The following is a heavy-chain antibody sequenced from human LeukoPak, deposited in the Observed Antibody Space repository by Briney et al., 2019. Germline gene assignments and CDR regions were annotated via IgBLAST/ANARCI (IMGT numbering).Heavy chain of an antibody. V-gene: IGHV3-23*01. CDR3: ARRAGIYSHPYDY. Sequence: PGGSLRLSCAASGFTFSSYAMSWVPQAPGKGLEWVSAISGSGGSTYYADSVKGRFTISRDNSKNTLYLQMNSLRAEDTAVYYCARRAGIYSHPYDYWGQGTLVTVSS. D-gene: IGHD1-14*01. J-gene: IGHJ4*02. CDR2: ISGSGGST. CDR1: GFTFSSYA.